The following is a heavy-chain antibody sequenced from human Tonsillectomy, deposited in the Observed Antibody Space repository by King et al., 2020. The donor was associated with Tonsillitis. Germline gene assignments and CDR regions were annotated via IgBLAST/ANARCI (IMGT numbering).Heavy chain of an antibody. CDR1: GYTFISYG. J-gene: IGHJ3*02. CDR3: ARGSYGDSPAFDI. CDR2: IRTYNGNT. V-gene: IGHV1-18*01. D-gene: IGHD4-17*01. Sequence: QLVQSGAEVKKPGASVKVSCKASGYTFISYGISWVRQAPGQGLKWMGWIRTYNGNTNYAQKLQGRVTMTTDTSTSTAYMELKSLRSDDTAVYYCARGSYGDSPAFDIWGQGTMVTVSS.